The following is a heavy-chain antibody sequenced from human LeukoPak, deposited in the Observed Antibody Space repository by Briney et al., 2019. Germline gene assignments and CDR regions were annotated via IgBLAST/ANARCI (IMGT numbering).Heavy chain of an antibody. Sequence: ASVKVSCKASGYTFTSYDINWVRQAPGQGLEWMGWMNPNSGNTGYAQKFQGRVTMTSDTSISTAYMELSSLTSEDTAVYYCARGLGGSYYLPFDYWGQGTLVTVSS. CDR3: ARGLGGSYYLPFDY. J-gene: IGHJ4*02. CDR1: GYTFTSYD. V-gene: IGHV1-8*02. D-gene: IGHD1-26*01. CDR2: MNPNSGNT.